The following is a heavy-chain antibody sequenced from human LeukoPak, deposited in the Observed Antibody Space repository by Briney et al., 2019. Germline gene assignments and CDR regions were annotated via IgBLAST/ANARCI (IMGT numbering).Heavy chain of an antibody. CDR2: ISYDGSNK. J-gene: IGHJ4*02. D-gene: IGHD2-15*01. CDR1: GFTFSSYA. V-gene: IGHV3-30-3*01. CDR3: AREVKGQYCSGGSCYFDY. Sequence: PGGSLRLSCAASGFTFSSYAMHWVRQAPGKGLEWVAVISYDGSNKYYADSVKGRFTISRDNSKNTLYLQMNSLRAEDTAVYYCAREVKGQYCSGGSCYFDYWGQGTLVTVSS.